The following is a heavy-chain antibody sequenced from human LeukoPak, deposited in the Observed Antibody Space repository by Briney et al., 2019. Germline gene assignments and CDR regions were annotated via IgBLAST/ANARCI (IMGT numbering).Heavy chain of an antibody. CDR1: GYTFTSYG. V-gene: IGHV1-18*01. Sequence: ASVKVSCKASGYTFTSYGISWVRQAPGQGLEWMGWISAYNGNTNYAQKLQGRVTMTTDTSTSTAYMELRSLRSDDTAVYYCARVETRYCSSTSCYTGEFDYWGQGTLVTVSS. CDR3: ARVETRYCSSTSCYTGEFDY. D-gene: IGHD2-2*02. CDR2: ISAYNGNT. J-gene: IGHJ4*02.